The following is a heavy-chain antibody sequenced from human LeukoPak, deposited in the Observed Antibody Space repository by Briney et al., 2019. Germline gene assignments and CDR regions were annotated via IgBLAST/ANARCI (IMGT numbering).Heavy chain of an antibody. CDR3: ARGLGRYYYAPIAY. J-gene: IGHJ4*02. Sequence: SETLSLTCAVYGGSFSGYYWSWIRQPPGKGLEWIGEINHSGSTNYNPSLKSRVTISVDTSKNQFSLKLSSVTAADTAVYYCARGLGRYYYAPIAYWGQGTLVTVSS. CDR2: INHSGST. D-gene: IGHD3-22*01. V-gene: IGHV4-34*01. CDR1: GGSFSGYY.